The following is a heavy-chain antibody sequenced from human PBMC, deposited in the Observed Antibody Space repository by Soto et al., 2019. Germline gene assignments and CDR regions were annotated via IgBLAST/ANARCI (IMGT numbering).Heavy chain of an antibody. CDR3: PRGLWSFDY. J-gene: IGHJ4*02. CDR1: GFTFSSYG. V-gene: IGHV3-33*01. CDR2: IWLDGSNK. D-gene: IGHD5-18*01. Sequence: QVQLVESGGGVVQPGRSLRLSCAASGFTFSSYGMHWVRQAPGKGLEWVAVIWLDGSNKYYADSVKGRFTISRDNSKNTLYLQMNSLRAEDTAVYYCPRGLWSFDYWGQGNLVTVSS.